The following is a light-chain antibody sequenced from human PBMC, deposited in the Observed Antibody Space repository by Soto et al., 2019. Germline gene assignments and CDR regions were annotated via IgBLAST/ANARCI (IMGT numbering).Light chain of an antibody. Sequence: DIRMTQSPSSLSASVGDRVTITCRASQSISSYLNWYQQKPGKAPKLLIYAASSFQSGVPSRFSGGGSGTDFTLTISSLQPADFATYYCQQSYSIPLTFGGGTKVEIK. CDR1: QSISSY. CDR3: QQSYSIPLT. V-gene: IGKV1-39*01. J-gene: IGKJ4*01. CDR2: AAS.